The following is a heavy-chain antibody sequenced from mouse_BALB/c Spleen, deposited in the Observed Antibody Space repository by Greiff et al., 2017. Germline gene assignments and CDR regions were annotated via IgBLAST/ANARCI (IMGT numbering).Heavy chain of an antibody. J-gene: IGHJ4*01. CDR1: GFTFTDYY. Sequence: EVKVVESGGGLVQPGGSLRLSCATSGFTFTDYYMSWVRQPPGKALEWLGFIRNKANGYTTEYSASVKGRFTISRDNSQSILYLQMNTLRAEDSATYYCARDISVGYYDYDGRGYYAMDYWGQGTSVTVSS. CDR3: ARDISVGYYDYDGRGYYAMDY. V-gene: IGHV7-3*02. CDR2: IRNKANGYTT. D-gene: IGHD2-4*01.